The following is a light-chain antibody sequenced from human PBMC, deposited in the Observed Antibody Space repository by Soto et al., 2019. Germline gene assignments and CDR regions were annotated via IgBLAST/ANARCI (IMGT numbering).Light chain of an antibody. Sequence: DIQMTQSPSTMSASVGDRVTITCRASQSISSWLAWYQQKPGKAPKLLIYKASSLESGVPSRFSGSGSGTEFTLNISSLQPDDFATYYCQQYNSYSTFGQGTRLRL. CDR3: QQYNSYST. CDR2: KAS. J-gene: IGKJ5*01. CDR1: QSISSW. V-gene: IGKV1-5*03.